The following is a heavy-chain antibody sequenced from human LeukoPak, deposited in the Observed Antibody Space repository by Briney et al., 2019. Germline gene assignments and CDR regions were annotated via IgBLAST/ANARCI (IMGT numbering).Heavy chain of an antibody. CDR1: GYSFSDYG. Sequence: ASVKVSCKPSGYSFSDYGITWVRQAPGLGIEWMGWISGYNGNTNYAESLQGRVTMTTDTSTSTAYLDLRSLRSDDTAVYYCARVGLVDNEYGFYFYMDVWGKGTTVIVSS. CDR3: ARVGLVDNEYGFYFYMDV. V-gene: IGHV1-18*01. J-gene: IGHJ6*03. CDR2: ISGYNGNT. D-gene: IGHD4/OR15-4a*01.